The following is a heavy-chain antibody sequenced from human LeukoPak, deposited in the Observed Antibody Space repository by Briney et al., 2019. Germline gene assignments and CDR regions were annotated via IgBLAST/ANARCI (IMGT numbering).Heavy chain of an antibody. CDR1: GYTFTGYY. CDR2: INPNSGGT. J-gene: IGHJ3*02. D-gene: IGHD3-3*01. CDR3: AREAPIRFLEWYYAFDI. Sequence: ASVKVSCKASGYTFTGYYMHWVRQAPGQGLEWMGWINPNSGGTNYAQKFQGRVTMTRDTSISTAYMELSRLRSDDTAVYYCAREAPIRFLEWYYAFDIWGQGTMVTVSS. V-gene: IGHV1-2*02.